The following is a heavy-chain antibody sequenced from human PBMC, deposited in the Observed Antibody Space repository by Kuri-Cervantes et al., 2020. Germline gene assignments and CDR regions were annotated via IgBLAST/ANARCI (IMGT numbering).Heavy chain of an antibody. Sequence: SVKVSCKASGGTYSNYGISWVRQAPGQGPEWLGGIIPIFGKPTYAQKFQGRVSTTTDESTSTAYMELSSLRSEDTAIYYCAKDRSRTFDSWGQGTLVTVSS. CDR1: GGTYSNYG. D-gene: IGHD1-1*01. V-gene: IGHV1-69*05. CDR2: IIPIFGKP. J-gene: IGHJ4*02. CDR3: AKDRSRTFDS.